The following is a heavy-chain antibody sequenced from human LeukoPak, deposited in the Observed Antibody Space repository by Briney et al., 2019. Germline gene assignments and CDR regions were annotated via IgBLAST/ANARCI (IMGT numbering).Heavy chain of an antibody. V-gene: IGHV3-9*01. Sequence: PGGSLRLSCTASGFTFDDYAMHWVRQAPGKGLEWVSGINWNSGGIAYADSVKGRFTISRDNAKNTLYLQMNTLRVEDTAVYYCTRDLMDYDVSTGLHHYYMDVWGQGTTVTVSS. CDR1: GFTFDDYA. J-gene: IGHJ6*02. CDR2: INWNSGGI. CDR3: TRDLMDYDVSTGLHHYYMDV. D-gene: IGHD3-9*01.